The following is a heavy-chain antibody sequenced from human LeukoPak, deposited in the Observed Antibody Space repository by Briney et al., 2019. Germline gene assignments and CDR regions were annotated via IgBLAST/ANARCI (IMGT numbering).Heavy chain of an antibody. CDR2: MNPNSGNT. D-gene: IGHD5-12*01. J-gene: IGHJ4*02. Sequence: ASVKVSCKASGYTFTGYYMHWVRQATGQGLEWMGWMNPNSGNTGYAQKFQGRVTMTRNTSISTAYMELSSLRSEDTAVYYCARGDIVATISNWGQGTLVTVSS. V-gene: IGHV1-8*02. CDR3: ARGDIVATISN. CDR1: GYTFTGYY.